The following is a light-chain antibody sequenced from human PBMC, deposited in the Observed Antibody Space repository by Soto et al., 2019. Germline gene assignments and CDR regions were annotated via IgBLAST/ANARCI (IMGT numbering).Light chain of an antibody. CDR3: CSYAGSYTVV. Sequence: QSALTQPRSVSGYPGQSVTISCTGTSSDVGGYNYVSWYQQHPGKAPKLMIYDVSKRPSGVPDRFSGSKSGNTASLTISGLHAEDEADYSCCSYAGSYTVVFGGGTKLTVL. J-gene: IGLJ2*01. CDR1: SSDVGGYNY. CDR2: DVS. V-gene: IGLV2-11*01.